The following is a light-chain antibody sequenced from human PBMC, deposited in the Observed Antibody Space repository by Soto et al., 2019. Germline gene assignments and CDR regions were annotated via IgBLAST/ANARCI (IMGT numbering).Light chain of an antibody. CDR3: AAWDDSLNGLV. V-gene: IGLV1-44*01. CDR2: NNN. Sequence: QSVLTQPPSASGTPGQRVTISCSGSSSNIGSNTVNWYQQLPGTAPKLLIYNNNQRPSGVPDQFSGSKSGTSASLAISGLQSDDEADYYCAAWDDSLNGLVFGTGTKVTVL. J-gene: IGLJ1*01. CDR1: SSNIGSNT.